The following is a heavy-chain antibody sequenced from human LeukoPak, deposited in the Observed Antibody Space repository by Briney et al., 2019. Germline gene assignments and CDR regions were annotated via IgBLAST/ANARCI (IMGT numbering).Heavy chain of an antibody. CDR2: INHSGST. D-gene: IGHD6-13*01. CDR1: GGSFSDYY. J-gene: IGHJ5*02. Sequence: SETLSLTCAVYGGSFSDYYWSWIRQPPGKGLGWIGEINHSGSTNYNPSLKSRVTISVGTSKNQFSLKLSSVTAADTAVYYCARKGGGQLVNTRRWFDPWGQGTLVTVSS. CDR3: ARKGGGQLVNTRRWFDP. V-gene: IGHV4-34*01.